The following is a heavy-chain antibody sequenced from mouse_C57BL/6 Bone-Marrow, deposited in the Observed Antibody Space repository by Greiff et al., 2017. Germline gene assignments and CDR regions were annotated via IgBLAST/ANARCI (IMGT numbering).Heavy chain of an antibody. CDR3: AKSYDYDGYTIDY. CDR2: MHPNGGSP. D-gene: IGHD2-4*01. V-gene: IGHV1-64*01. CDR1: GYTFTNYW. Sequence: VQLQQPGAELVKPGASVKLSCKASGYTFTNYWMHWVKQRPGQGLEWIGMMHPNGGSPDYNEKFKSEATLSVDKSSRTAYMELSSQTSEDSAVYYCAKSYDYDGYTIDYWGQGTSVTVSS. J-gene: IGHJ4*01.